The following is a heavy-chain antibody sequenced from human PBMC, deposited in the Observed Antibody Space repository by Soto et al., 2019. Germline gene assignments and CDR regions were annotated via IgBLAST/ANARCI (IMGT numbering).Heavy chain of an antibody. CDR1: GGTFNNYA. V-gene: IGHV1-69*01. D-gene: IGHD3-10*01. Sequence: EQLVQSGAEVKKPGSSVKVSCKTSGGTFNNYAISWVRQAPGQGLEWMGGLIPNFDTPNYAQKFQDRLTIIADESTSTVSMELRSLRSDDTAVYYCAVAMVREILIFESSGMHVWGQGTTVTVSS. J-gene: IGHJ6*02. CDR2: LIPNFDTP. CDR3: AVAMVREILIFESSGMHV.